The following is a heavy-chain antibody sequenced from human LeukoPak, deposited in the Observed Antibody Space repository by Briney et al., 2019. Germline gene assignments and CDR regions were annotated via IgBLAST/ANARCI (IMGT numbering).Heavy chain of an antibody. CDR2: INHSGST. CDR3: ARGKIYSYGYVDY. V-gene: IGHV4-34*01. Sequence: SETLPLTCAVYGGSFSGYYWSWIRQPPGKGLEWIGEINHSGSTNYNPSLKSRVTISVDTSKNQFSLKLSSVTAADTAVYYCARGKIYSYGYVDYWGQGTLVTVSS. J-gene: IGHJ4*02. CDR1: GGSFSGYY. D-gene: IGHD5-18*01.